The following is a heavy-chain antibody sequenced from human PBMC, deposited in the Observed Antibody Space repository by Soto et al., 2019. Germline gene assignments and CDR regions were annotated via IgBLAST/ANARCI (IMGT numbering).Heavy chain of an antibody. J-gene: IGHJ4*01. Sequence: SQTLSLTCDITGDSVSSNSAGWSWVRQYPSRGLEWLGRTYYRSKWYYEYAVSVRGRITINPDTSKNQYSMQLNSVTPEDTAVYFCARGEQYSGRIFDYWGQGTLVTVS. CDR1: GDSVSSNSAG. CDR2: TYYRSKWYY. V-gene: IGHV6-1*01. CDR3: ARGEQYSGRIFDY. D-gene: IGHD1-26*01.